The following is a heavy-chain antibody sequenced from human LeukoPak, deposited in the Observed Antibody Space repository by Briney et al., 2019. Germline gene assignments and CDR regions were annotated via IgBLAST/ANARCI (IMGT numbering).Heavy chain of an antibody. D-gene: IGHD6-6*01. CDR1: GFTFNSFS. Sequence: PGGSLRLSCAASGFTFNSFSMSWVRQAPGEGLEWLSYIISTSSTIFYADSVKGRFTTSRDNAKNSLYLQMNSLRAEDTAVYYCARGAWSSMAAPLDYWGQGTLVTVSS. CDR2: IISTSSTI. J-gene: IGHJ4*02. V-gene: IGHV3-48*04. CDR3: ARGAWSSMAAPLDY.